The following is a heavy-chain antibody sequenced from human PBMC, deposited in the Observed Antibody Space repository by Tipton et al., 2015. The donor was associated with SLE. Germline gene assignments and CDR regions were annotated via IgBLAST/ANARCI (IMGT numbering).Heavy chain of an antibody. J-gene: IGHJ6*02. CDR1: GFTFSTYA. CDR2: ISYDGSNK. V-gene: IGHV3-30*04. CDR3: LRSPNYYYGMDV. Sequence: QLVQSGGGVVQPGRSLRLSCAASGFTFSTYAMHWVRQAPGKGLEWVALISYDGSNKYYADSVKGRFTISRDNSKNTLYPQMNSLRAEDTAVYYCLRSPNYYYGMDVWGQGTTVTVSS.